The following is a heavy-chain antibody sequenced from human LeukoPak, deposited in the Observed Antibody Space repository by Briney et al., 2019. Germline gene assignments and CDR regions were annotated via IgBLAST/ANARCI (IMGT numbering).Heavy chain of an antibody. CDR3: ARIGVGGNYFDY. D-gene: IGHD3-10*01. V-gene: IGHV3-11*06. Sequence: GGSLRLSCAASGFTFSDYYMSWIRQAPGKGLEWVSYISSRSSYTNYAESVKGRFTISRDNAKNSLYLQMNSLRAEDTAVYYCARIGVGGNYFDYWGQGTLVTVSS. CDR2: ISSRSSYT. CDR1: GFTFSDYY. J-gene: IGHJ4*02.